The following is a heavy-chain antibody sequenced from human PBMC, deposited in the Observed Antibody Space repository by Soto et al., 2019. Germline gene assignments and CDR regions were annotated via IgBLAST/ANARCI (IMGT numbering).Heavy chain of an antibody. CDR2: IYYSGST. J-gene: IGHJ4*02. CDR3: ARGWVNTAMVTFDY. CDR1: GGSISSGGYY. Sequence: QVQLQESGPGLVKPSQTLSLTCTVSGGSISSGGYYWSWIRQHPGKRLEWIGYIYYSGSTYYNPSLKSRVTISVDTSKNQFSLKLSSVTAADTAVYYCARGWVNTAMVTFDYWGQGTLVTVSS. V-gene: IGHV4-31*03. D-gene: IGHD5-18*01.